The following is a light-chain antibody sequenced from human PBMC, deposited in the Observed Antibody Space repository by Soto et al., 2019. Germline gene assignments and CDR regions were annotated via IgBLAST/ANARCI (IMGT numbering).Light chain of an antibody. J-gene: IGLJ1*01. CDR3: CSYAGSYTYV. CDR1: SSDVGGYNY. Sequence: QYALTQPRSVSGSPGQSVTISCTGTSSDVGGYNYVSWYQQHPGKAPKLMIYDVSKRPSGVPDRFSGSKSGNTASLTISGLQAEDEVDYYCCSYAGSYTYVFGTGTKVTVL. CDR2: DVS. V-gene: IGLV2-11*01.